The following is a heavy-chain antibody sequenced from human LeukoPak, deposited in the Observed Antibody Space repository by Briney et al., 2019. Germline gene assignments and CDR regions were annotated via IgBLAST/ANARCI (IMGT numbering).Heavy chain of an antibody. V-gene: IGHV3-48*03. CDR2: ISSSGATI. Sequence: GGSLRLSCAASGFTFKNHEMNWVRQAPGKGLEWVSYISSSGATIYYADSVKGRFTISRDNSKNTLYLQIDSLRADDTAVFYCARGGLGSAFDNWGQGTLVTVSS. CDR1: GFTFKNHE. D-gene: IGHD6-19*01. J-gene: IGHJ4*02. CDR3: ARGGLGSAFDN.